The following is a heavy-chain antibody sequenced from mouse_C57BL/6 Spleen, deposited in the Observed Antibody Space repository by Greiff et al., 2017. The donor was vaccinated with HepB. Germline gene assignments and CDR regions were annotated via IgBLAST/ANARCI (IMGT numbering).Heavy chain of an antibody. D-gene: IGHD2-1*01. V-gene: IGHV1-64*01. CDR3: AREGGNFWFAY. CDR1: GYTFTSYW. CDR2: IHPNSGST. Sequence: QVQLQQPGAELVKPGASVKLSCKASGYTFTSYWMHWVKQRPGQGLEWIGMIHPNSGSTNYNEKFKSKATLTVDKSSSTAYMQLSSLTSEDSAVYYCAREGGNFWFAYWGQGTLVTVSA. J-gene: IGHJ3*01.